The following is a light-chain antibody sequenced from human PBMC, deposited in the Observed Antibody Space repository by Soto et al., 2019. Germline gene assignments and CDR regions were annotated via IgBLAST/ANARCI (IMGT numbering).Light chain of an antibody. Sequence: IVMTPSPATLSVSPGERATLSCRASQSVRSNLAWYQQKPGQAPRLLIYDASNRATGIPARFSGSGSGTDFTLTISSLEPEDFAVYYCQQRSNWPIPFGQRTRPEI. CDR2: DAS. V-gene: IGKV3-11*01. CDR3: QQRSNWPIP. J-gene: IGKJ5*01. CDR1: QSVRSN.